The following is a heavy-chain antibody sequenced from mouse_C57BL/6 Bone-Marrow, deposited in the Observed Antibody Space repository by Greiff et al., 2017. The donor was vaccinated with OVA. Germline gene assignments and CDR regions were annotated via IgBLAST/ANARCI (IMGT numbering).Heavy chain of an antibody. J-gene: IGHJ4*01. Sequence: EVQLVESGGGLVQPKRSLKLSCAASGFSFNTYAMNWVRQAPGKGLECVARIRSKSNNYATYYADSVKDRFTISRDDSESMLYLQMNNLKTEDTAMYYCVRKYEYYYAMDYWGQGTSVTVSS. CDR1: GFSFNTYA. CDR2: IRSKSNNYAT. CDR3: VRKYEYYYAMDY. V-gene: IGHV10-1*01. D-gene: IGHD2-14*01.